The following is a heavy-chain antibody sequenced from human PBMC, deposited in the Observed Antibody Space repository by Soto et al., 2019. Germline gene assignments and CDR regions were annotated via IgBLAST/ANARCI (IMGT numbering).Heavy chain of an antibody. D-gene: IGHD3-3*01. CDR1: GYTFTAYW. J-gene: IGHJ3*02. V-gene: IGHV1-2*02. CDR3: ARGPSSGAFDI. CDR2: INPNTGDT. Sequence: QVQLEQSGAEVKKPGAAVKVSCKASGYTFTAYWLHWLRQAPGQGLEWMAWINPNTGDTGFAQKLQGLVTMNRDTSIRTAYMEVSSLRPDDTAVYYCARGPSSGAFDIWGQGTMVSVSS.